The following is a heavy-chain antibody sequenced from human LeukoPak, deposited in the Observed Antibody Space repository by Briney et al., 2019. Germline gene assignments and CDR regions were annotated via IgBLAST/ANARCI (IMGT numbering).Heavy chain of an antibody. Sequence: GGSLRLSCAASGFTFNSYWMTWVRQAPGKGLEWVANIMKDGGDKQYVDSVNGRFTISRDNAKNSLYLQMNSLRAEDTAVYYCVSDRDFYVFDYWGQGTLVTVSS. CDR1: GFTFNSYW. V-gene: IGHV3-7*01. CDR2: IMKDGGDK. J-gene: IGHJ4*02. D-gene: IGHD3-10*02. CDR3: VSDRDFYVFDY.